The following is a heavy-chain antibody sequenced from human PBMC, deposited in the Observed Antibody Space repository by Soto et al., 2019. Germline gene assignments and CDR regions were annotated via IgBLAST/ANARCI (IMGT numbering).Heavy chain of an antibody. D-gene: IGHD3-22*01. CDR3: LTYYYDSSGYYRFDY. Sequence: SETLSLTCAVSGGSISSGGYSWSWIRQPPGKGLEWIGYIYHSGSTYYNPSLKSRVTISVDRSKNQFSLKLSSVTAADTAVYYCLTYYYDSSGYYRFDYWGQGTLVTVSS. CDR1: GGSISSGGYS. J-gene: IGHJ4*02. V-gene: IGHV4-30-2*01. CDR2: IYHSGST.